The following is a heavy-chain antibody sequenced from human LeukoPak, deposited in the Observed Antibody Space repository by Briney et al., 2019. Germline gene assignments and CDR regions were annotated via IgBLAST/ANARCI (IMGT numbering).Heavy chain of an antibody. V-gene: IGHV4-34*01. J-gene: IGHJ4*02. CDR1: GGSFSGYY. CDR3: AYGSGSYYRDY. CDR2: INHSGGT. Sequence: PSETLSLTCAVYGGSFSGYYWSWIRQPPGKGLEWIGEINHSGGTNYNPSLKSRVTISVDTSKNQFSLKLSSVTAADTAVYYCAYGSGSYYRDYWGQGTLVTVSS. D-gene: IGHD3-10*01.